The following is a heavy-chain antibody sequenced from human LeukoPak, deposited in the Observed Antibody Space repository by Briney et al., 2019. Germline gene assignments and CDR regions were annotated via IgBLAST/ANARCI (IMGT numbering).Heavy chain of an antibody. CDR1: GGSISSDY. CDR3: ARGIVGGTTDFLWFDP. Sequence: PSETLSLTCTVSGGSISSDYWSWIRQPPGKGLEWIGYIYYSGSTNYNPSLKSRVIISVDTSKNQFSLKLSSVTAADTAVYYCARGIVGGTTDFLWFDPWGQGTLVTVSS. V-gene: IGHV4-59*01. J-gene: IGHJ5*02. D-gene: IGHD1-26*01. CDR2: IYYSGST.